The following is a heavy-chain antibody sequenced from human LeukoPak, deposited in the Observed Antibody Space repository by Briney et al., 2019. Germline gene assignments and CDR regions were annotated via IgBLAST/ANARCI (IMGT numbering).Heavy chain of an antibody. V-gene: IGHV1-2*04. D-gene: IGHD2-15*01. J-gene: IGHJ6*02. CDR1: GYTFTGYY. CDR3: ARARVVVAATRYYYYGMDV. Sequence: ASVKVSCKASGYTFTGYYMHWVRQAPGQGLEWMGWINPNSGGTNYAQKFQGWVTMTRDTSISTAYMELSSLRSEDTAVYYCARARVVVAATRYYYYGMDVWGQGTTVTVSS. CDR2: INPNSGGT.